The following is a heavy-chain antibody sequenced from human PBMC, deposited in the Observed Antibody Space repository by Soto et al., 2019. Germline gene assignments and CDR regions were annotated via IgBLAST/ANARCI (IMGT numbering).Heavy chain of an antibody. V-gene: IGHV3-23*01. D-gene: IGHD3-22*01. CDR2: ISANGASI. CDR1: GFTFRDHV. J-gene: IGHJ5*02. CDR3: AKDRYYDTPGWFDP. Sequence: PGESLKISCVGSGFTFRDHVMRWVRQAPGRGLEWVSAISANGASIQHADSVKGRFSVSRDNAKNTVYLQMDNLRTEDSAVYYCAKDRYYDTPGWFDPWGQGSRVTVSS.